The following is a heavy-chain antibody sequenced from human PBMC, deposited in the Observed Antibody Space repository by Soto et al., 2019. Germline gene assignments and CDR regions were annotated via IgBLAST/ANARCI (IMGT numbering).Heavy chain of an antibody. CDR2: IIPIFGTA. J-gene: IGHJ3*02. V-gene: IGHV1-69*13. CDR3: ARDRNYYYDSSGYYRPDAFDI. Sequence: AVKVSCKASGGTFSSYAISWVRQAPGQGLEWMGGIIPIFGTANYAQKFQGRVTITADESTSTAYMELSSLRSEDTAVYYCARDRNYYYDSSGYYRPDAFDIWGQGTTVTVSS. CDR1: GGTFSSYA. D-gene: IGHD3-22*01.